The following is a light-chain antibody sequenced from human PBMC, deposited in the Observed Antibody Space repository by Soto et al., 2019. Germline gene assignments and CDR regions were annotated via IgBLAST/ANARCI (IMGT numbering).Light chain of an antibody. CDR2: SAS. CDR1: QSVGSDY. Sequence: IVLTQSPCTLSLSPGERATLSCRASQSVGSDYLAWYQQKPGQAPRLLIYSASSRATGIPDRFSGSGSGTDFTLTISRLAPEDFAVYYCHQYASSPVTFGQGTRLEIK. V-gene: IGKV3-20*01. J-gene: IGKJ5*01. CDR3: HQYASSPVT.